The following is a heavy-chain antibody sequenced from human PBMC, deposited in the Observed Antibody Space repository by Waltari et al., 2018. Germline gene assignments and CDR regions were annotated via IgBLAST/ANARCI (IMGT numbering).Heavy chain of an antibody. Sequence: EVQLVESGGGLVQPGGSLRLSCAASGFTFSSYWMSWVRQAPGKRLEWVANIKQDGSEKYYVDSVKGRFTISRDNAKNSLYLQMNSLRAEDTAVYYCARLGGSGSSFRNYYYYMDVWGKGTTVTVSS. CDR1: GFTFSSYW. D-gene: IGHD3-10*01. J-gene: IGHJ6*03. CDR3: ARLGGSGSSFRNYYYYMDV. CDR2: IKQDGSEK. V-gene: IGHV3-7*01.